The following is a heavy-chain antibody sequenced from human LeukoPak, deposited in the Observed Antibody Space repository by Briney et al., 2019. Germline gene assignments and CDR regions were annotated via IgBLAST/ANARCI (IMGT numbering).Heavy chain of an antibody. CDR2: ISYSGGT. J-gene: IGHJ3*02. D-gene: IGHD4-17*01. V-gene: IGHV4-59*08. CDR3: ARLLNNDNAGDPDTFDM. Sequence: PSETLSLTCSASGVSISRHYWSWIRQPPGKGLEWIGYISYSGGTRYNPSFQSRVTISLGTSKTHFSLKLTSVTAADTAMYYCARLLNNDNAGDPDTFDMWGPGTMVTVSS. CDR1: GVSISRHY.